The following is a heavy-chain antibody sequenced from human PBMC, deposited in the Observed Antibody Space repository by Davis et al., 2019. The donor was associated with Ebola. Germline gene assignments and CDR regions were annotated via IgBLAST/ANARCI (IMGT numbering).Heavy chain of an antibody. D-gene: IGHD6-13*01. Sequence: SETLPLTCAVSGGFVSSGGYYWSWIRQPPGKGLEWIGYIYYSGSTNYNPSLKSRVTISVDTSKNQFSLKLSSVTAADTAMYYCARRGTSSWYAGWFDPWGQGTLVTVSS. V-gene: IGHV4-61*08. CDR3: ARRGTSSWYAGWFDP. J-gene: IGHJ5*02. CDR1: GGFVSSGGYY. CDR2: IYYSGST.